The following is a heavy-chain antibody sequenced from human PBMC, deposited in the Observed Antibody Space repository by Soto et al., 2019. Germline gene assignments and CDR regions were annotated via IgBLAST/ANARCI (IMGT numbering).Heavy chain of an antibody. V-gene: IGHV4-31*03. CDR2: IYYSGST. CDR3: AGCLRVDAACPIDD. CDR1: GGSISSGGYY. J-gene: IGHJ4*02. Sequence: SETLSLTCTVSGGSISSGGYYWSWIRQHPGKGLEWIGYIYYSGSTYYNPSLKSRVTISVDTSKNQFSLKLSSVTAADTAVYYCAGCLRVDAACPIDDWGQGTLVTVSS. D-gene: IGHD6-13*01.